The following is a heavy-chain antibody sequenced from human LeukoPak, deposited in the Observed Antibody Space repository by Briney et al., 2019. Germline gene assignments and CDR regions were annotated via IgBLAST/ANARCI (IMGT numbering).Heavy chain of an antibody. Sequence: GGSPRLSCAASGFTFSSYGMHWVRQAPGKGLEWVAVISYDGSNKYYADSVKGRFTISRDNSKNTLYLQMNSLRAEDTAVYYCAKASGCSSTSCQWGYYYYGMDVWGQGTTVTVSS. D-gene: IGHD2-2*01. V-gene: IGHV3-30*18. CDR1: GFTFSSYG. CDR3: AKASGCSSTSCQWGYYYYGMDV. CDR2: ISYDGSNK. J-gene: IGHJ6*02.